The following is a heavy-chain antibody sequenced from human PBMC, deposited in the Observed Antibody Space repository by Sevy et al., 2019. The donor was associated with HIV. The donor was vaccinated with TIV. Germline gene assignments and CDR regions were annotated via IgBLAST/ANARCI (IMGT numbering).Heavy chain of an antibody. CDR1: GFTVSSNY. V-gene: IGHV3-53*01. D-gene: IGHD1-26*01. Sequence: GGSLRLSCAASGFTVSSNYMSWVRQAPGKGLEWVSVIYSGGSTYYADSVKGRLTISRDNSKNTLYLQMNSLRAEDTAVYYCARDRIVGASGYYYYYGMDVWGQGTTVTVSS. CDR2: IYSGGST. CDR3: ARDRIVGASGYYYYYGMDV. J-gene: IGHJ6*02.